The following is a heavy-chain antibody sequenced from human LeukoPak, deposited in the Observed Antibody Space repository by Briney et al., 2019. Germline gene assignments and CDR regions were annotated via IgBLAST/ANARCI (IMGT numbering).Heavy chain of an antibody. CDR1: GYTFTSYD. Sequence: ASVKVSCKASGYTFTSYDINWVRQATGQGLEWMGWMNPNSGNTGYAQKFQGRVTMTRNTFISTAYMELSSLRSEDTAVYYCARGRLPVATPDDAFDIWGQGTMVTVSS. D-gene: IGHD2-15*01. CDR3: ARGRLPVATPDDAFDI. CDR2: MNPNSGNT. J-gene: IGHJ3*02. V-gene: IGHV1-8*01.